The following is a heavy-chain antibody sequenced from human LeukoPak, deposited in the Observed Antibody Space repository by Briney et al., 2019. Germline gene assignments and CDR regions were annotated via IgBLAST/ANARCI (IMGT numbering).Heavy chain of an antibody. CDR2: IIPIFGTA. J-gene: IGHJ5*02. V-gene: IGHV1-69*05. CDR3: ARDNYAGANWFDP. D-gene: IGHD1-7*01. Sequence: SVKVSCKASGGTFSSYAISWVRQAPGQGHEWMGGIIPIFGTANYAQKFQGRVTITTDESTSTAHMELSSLRSEDTAVYYCARDNYAGANWFDPWGQGTLVTVSS. CDR1: GGTFSSYA.